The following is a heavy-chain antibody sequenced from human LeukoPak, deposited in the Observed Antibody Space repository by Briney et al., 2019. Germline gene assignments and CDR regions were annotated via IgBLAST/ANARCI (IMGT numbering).Heavy chain of an antibody. D-gene: IGHD3-10*01. CDR3: AKDSRYVSGD. V-gene: IGHV3-23*01. CDR1: GFTFSNYA. J-gene: IGHJ4*02. CDR2: ISGSGGST. Sequence: GGSLRLSCVASGFTFSNYAMSWVRQAPGKGLECVSVISGSGGSTYYVDPVKGRFTISRDNSKNTLYLQMNSLRVEDTAVYCCAKDSRYVSGDWGQGTLVTVSS.